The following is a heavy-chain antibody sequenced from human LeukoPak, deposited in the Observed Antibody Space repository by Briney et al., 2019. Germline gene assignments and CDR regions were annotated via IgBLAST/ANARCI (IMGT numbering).Heavy chain of an antibody. CDR2: IYPGDSDT. D-gene: IGHD2-2*01. V-gene: IGHV5-51*01. Sequence: GESLQISCKASGYSFPTYWIGWVRQMPGKGLEWMGIIYPGDSDTRYSPSFQGQVTISADKSISTAYLQWSSLKASDTAMYYCARIPCSSTSCHKRFDYWGQGTLVTVSS. CDR1: GYSFPTYW. J-gene: IGHJ4*02. CDR3: ARIPCSSTSCHKRFDY.